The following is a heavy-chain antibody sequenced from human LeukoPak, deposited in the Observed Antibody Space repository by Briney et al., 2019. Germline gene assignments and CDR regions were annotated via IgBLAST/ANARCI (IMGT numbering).Heavy chain of an antibody. CDR2: IYHSGST. CDR3: AREGNGDPYFDY. CDR1: GGSISSGGYS. J-gene: IGHJ4*02. Sequence: PSQTLSLTCAVSGGSISSGGYSWSWIRQPPGKGLEWIGYIYHSGSTYYNPSLKSRVTISVDRSKNQFSLKLSSVTAADTAVYYCAREGNGDPYFDYWGQGTLVTVPS. D-gene: IGHD4-17*01. V-gene: IGHV4-30-2*01.